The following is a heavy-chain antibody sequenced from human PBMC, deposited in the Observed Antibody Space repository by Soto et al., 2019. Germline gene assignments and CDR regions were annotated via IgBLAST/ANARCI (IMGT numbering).Heavy chain of an antibody. CDR1: GFTFSSYA. J-gene: IGHJ6*02. CDR3: AKDTSTDPYYYYGMDV. V-gene: IGHV3-23*01. CDR2: ISGSGGST. Sequence: GGSLRLSCAASGFTFSSYAMSWVRQAPGKGLEWVSAISGSGGSTYYADSVKGRFTISRDNSKNTLYLQMNSLRAEDTAVYYCAKDTSTDPYYYYGMDVWGQGXTVTVYS.